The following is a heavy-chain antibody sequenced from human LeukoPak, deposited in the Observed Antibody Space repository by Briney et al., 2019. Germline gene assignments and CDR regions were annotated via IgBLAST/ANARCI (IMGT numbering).Heavy chain of an antibody. J-gene: IGHJ3*02. Sequence: SETLSLTCTVSGGSISSSSYYWGWIRQPPGKGLEWIGSIYYSGSTYYNPSLKSRVTISVDTSKNQFSLKLSSVTAADTAVYYCARDQWDGVAGTESAFDIWGQGTMVTVSS. V-gene: IGHV4-39*07. D-gene: IGHD6-19*01. CDR2: IYYSGST. CDR3: ARDQWDGVAGTESAFDI. CDR1: GGSISSSSYY.